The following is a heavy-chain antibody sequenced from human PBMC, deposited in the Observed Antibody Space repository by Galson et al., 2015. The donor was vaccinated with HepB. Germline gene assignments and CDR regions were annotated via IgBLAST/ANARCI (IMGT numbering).Heavy chain of an antibody. J-gene: IGHJ6*03. V-gene: IGHV3-33*01. D-gene: IGHD2-21*02. Sequence: SLRLSCAASGFTFSSYGMHWVRQAPGKGLEWVAVIWYDGSNKYYADSVKGRFTISRDNSKNTLYLQMNSLRAEDTAVYYCARAQVVTFYYMDVWGKGTTVTVSS. CDR1: GFTFSSYG. CDR3: ARAQVVTFYYMDV. CDR2: IWYDGSNK.